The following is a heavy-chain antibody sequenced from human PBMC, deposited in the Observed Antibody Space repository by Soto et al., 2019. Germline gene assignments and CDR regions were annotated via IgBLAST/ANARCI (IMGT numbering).Heavy chain of an antibody. J-gene: IGHJ5*02. CDR3: ARGATYYYGSGSYYTWFDP. CDR2: INHSGST. CDR1: GGSFSGYY. D-gene: IGHD3-10*01. V-gene: IGHV4-34*01. Sequence: TSETLSLTCAVYGGSFSGYYWSWIRQPPGKGLEWIGEINHSGSTNYNPSLKSRVTISVETSKNQFSLKLSSVTAADTAVYYCARGATYYYGSGSYYTWFDPWGQGTLVTVS.